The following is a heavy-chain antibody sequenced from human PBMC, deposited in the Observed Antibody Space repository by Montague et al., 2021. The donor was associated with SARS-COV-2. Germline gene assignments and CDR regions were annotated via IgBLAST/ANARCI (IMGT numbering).Heavy chain of an antibody. CDR3: AKSKVVFMLYVMRDHFDH. V-gene: IGHV3-33*03. CDR2: ISYEGSKR. J-gene: IGHJ4*02. CDR1: GFTFNHHG. D-gene: IGHD2-8*01. Sequence: SLRLSCAVAGFTFNHHGMHWVRQAPGKGLEWVAYISYEGSKRFYXXSLRVRFTISRDGSKNTLYLQMNSLRVEDTATYYCAKSKVVFMLYVMRDHFDHWGQGTLVTVSS.